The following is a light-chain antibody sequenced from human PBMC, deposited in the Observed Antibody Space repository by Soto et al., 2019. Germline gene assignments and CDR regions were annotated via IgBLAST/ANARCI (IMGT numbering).Light chain of an antibody. V-gene: IGKV3-20*01. CDR2: DAS. J-gene: IGKJ4*01. CDR1: QSVSSTF. CDR3: QHYGSSPSTLT. Sequence: EIVLTQSPGTLSLSPGERATLSCRAGQSVSSTFLAWYQQKPGQAPRLLIYDASTRATGIPDRFSGSGSGTDFSLIISRLEPEDFAVYYCQHYGSSPSTLTFGGGTKVEIK.